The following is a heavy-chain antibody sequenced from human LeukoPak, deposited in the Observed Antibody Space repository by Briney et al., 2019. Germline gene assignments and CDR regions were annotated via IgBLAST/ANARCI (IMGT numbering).Heavy chain of an antibody. D-gene: IGHD2-2*01. V-gene: IGHV4-39*01. CDR2: TYYSGST. CDR3: IVVVPAASRWYYFDY. J-gene: IGHJ4*02. CDR1: GGSISSSSYY. Sequence: SETLSLTCTVSGGSISSSSYYWGWIRQPPGKGLEWIGSTYYSGSTYYNPSLKSRVTISVDTSKNQFSLKLSSVTAADTAVYWGIVVVPAASRWYYFDYWGQGTLVTVSS.